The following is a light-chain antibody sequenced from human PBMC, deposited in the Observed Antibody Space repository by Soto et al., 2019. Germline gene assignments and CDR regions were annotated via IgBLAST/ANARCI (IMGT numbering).Light chain of an antibody. V-gene: IGKV3-11*01. CDR2: DAS. CDR3: HQRNQ. J-gene: IGKJ5*01. Sequence: EIVLTQSLATLSLSPGERATLSCRASQSVSSYLAWYQQKPGQAPRLLIYDASNRATGIPARFSGSGSGTDFTLTISSLEPEDFAMYYCHQRNQFGQGTRLEIK. CDR1: QSVSSY.